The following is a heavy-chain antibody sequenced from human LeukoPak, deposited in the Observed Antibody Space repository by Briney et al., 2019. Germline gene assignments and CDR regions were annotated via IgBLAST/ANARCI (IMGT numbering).Heavy chain of an antibody. CDR2: TNWDGAST. D-gene: IGHD2-2*01. Sequence: PGGSLRLSCAASGFRFDDYGMSWVRHVPGKGLEWVSGTNWDGASTGYADSVKGQFTISRDNVKNFLYLQMNSLRVEDTALYFCGRVYCSTTSCYDYYDYYMDVWGKGTTVTVSS. V-gene: IGHV3-20*04. CDR3: GRVYCSTTSCYDYYDYYMDV. CDR1: GFRFDDYG. J-gene: IGHJ6*03.